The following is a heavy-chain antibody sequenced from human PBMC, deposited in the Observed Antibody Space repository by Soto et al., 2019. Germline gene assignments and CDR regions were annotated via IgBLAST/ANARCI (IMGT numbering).Heavy chain of an antibody. J-gene: IGHJ3*02. D-gene: IGHD2-15*01. CDR3: AKDFGEYCSGGSCYLGGFAFDI. CDR2: ISYDGSNK. CDR1: GFTFSSYG. V-gene: IGHV3-30*18. Sequence: QVQLVESGGGVVQPGRSLRLSCAASGFTFSSYGMHWVRQAPGKGLEWVAVISYDGSNKYYADSVKGRFTISRDNSKNTLYLQMNSLRAEDTAVYYCAKDFGEYCSGGSCYLGGFAFDIWGQGTMVTVS.